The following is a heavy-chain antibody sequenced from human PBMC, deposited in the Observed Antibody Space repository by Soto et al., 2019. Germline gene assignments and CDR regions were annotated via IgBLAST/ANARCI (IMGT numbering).Heavy chain of an antibody. CDR3: ARVHLTTVTTYYGMDV. Sequence: ASVKVSCKASGGTFSSYAISWVRQAPGQGLEWMGGIIPIFGTANYAQKFQGRVTITADESTSTAYMELSSLRSEDTAVYYCARVHLTTVTTYYGMDVWGQGTTVTVSS. D-gene: IGHD4-4*01. V-gene: IGHV1-69*13. CDR2: IIPIFGTA. J-gene: IGHJ6*02. CDR1: GGTFSSYA.